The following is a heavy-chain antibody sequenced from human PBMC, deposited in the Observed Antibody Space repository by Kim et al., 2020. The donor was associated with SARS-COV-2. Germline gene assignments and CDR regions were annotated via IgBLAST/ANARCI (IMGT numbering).Heavy chain of an antibody. V-gene: IGHV3-33*01. D-gene: IGHD6-19*01. CDR3: ARYSSGLDV. CDR2: IWYDGSNK. CDR1: GFTFSSYG. Sequence: GGSLRLSCVASGFTFSSYGMHWVRQAPGKGLEWVAVIWYDGSNKYYADSVKGRFTISRDNSKNTLYLQMNSLRAEDTAVYYCARYSSGLDVWGQGTTVTVSS. J-gene: IGHJ6*02.